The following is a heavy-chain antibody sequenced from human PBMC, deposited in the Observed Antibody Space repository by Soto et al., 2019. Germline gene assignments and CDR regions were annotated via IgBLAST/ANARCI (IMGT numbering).Heavy chain of an antibody. J-gene: IGHJ6*02. CDR1: GDSVSSNSAA. V-gene: IGHV6-1*01. Sequence: SPTLSLPCAISGDSVSSNSAAWNWIRQSPSRGLEWLGRTYYRSKWYNDYAVSVKSRITINPDTSKNQFSLQLNSVTPEDTAVYYCARDYGSETLTYYYYGMDVWGQGTTVTVSS. CDR3: ARDYGSETLTYYYYGMDV. D-gene: IGHD3-16*01. CDR2: TYYRSKWYN.